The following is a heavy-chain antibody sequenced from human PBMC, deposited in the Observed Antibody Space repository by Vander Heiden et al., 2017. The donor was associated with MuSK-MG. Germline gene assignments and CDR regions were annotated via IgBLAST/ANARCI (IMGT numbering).Heavy chain of an antibody. CDR2: ISDSGVGT. J-gene: IGHJ3*02. D-gene: IGHD1-1*01. CDR3: AKGRRSSRYLGLDI. V-gene: IGHV3-23*01. Sequence: EVQLLESGGGLVQPGGSLSLSCAAPRFVVGNYGMSVVRQARAKGLEWVSGISDSGVGTYYAYSVKGRFTISRDDSKNTVYLQMNSLRAEDTALYYCAKGRRSSRYLGLDIWGQGTMVTVSA. CDR1: RFVVGNYG.